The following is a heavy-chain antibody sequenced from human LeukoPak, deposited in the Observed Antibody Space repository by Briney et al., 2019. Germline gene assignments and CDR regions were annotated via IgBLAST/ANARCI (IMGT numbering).Heavy chain of an antibody. CDR2: IYYSGST. CDR3: ARDSGIYYGSGSYMYYFDY. D-gene: IGHD3-10*01. V-gene: IGHV4-59*01. CDR1: GGSISSYY. J-gene: IGHJ4*02. Sequence: PSETLSLTCTVSGGSISSYYWSWIRQPPGNGLEWIGYIYYSGSTNYNPSLKSRVTISVDTSKNQFSLKLSSVTAADTAVYYCARDSGIYYGSGSYMYYFDYWGQGTLVTVSS.